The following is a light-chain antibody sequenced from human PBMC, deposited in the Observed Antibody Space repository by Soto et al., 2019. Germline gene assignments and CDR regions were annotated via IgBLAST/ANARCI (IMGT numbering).Light chain of an antibody. CDR1: SSNIGAGYD. CDR3: HSYDNSLSGYV. Sequence: QSVLTQPPSVSGAPGQRVTISCTGSSSNIGAGYDVHWYQQLPGTAPKLLIYGNSNRPSGVPDRFSGSKSGTSASLAITGLQAEDDADYYCHSYDNSLSGYVLGTGTKVTVL. V-gene: IGLV1-40*01. CDR2: GNS. J-gene: IGLJ1*01.